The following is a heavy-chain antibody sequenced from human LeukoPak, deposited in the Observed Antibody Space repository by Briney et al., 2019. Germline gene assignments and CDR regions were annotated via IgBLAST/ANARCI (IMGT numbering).Heavy chain of an antibody. D-gene: IGHD4-23*01. V-gene: IGHV1-18*01. Sequence: ASVTVSCKSSGYTFSNYGISWVRQAPRQGLEWMGWLSAYKANTNYVQNFQGRVTVTTDTSTTTAYMDLRSLRSDDTAVCYCARMPPDGVRWSWGWFDPWGQGTLVTVSS. J-gene: IGHJ5*02. CDR2: LSAYKANT. CDR3: ARMPPDGVRWSWGWFDP. CDR1: GYTFSNYG.